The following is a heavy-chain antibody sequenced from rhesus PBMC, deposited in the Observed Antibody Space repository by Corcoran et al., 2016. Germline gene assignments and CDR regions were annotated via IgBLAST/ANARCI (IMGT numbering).Heavy chain of an antibody. V-gene: IGHV4-173*01. D-gene: IGHD2-15*01. CDR2: ISGSGGST. CDR3: ARGTGLYGLDS. J-gene: IGHJ6*01. CDR1: GGSISGNY. Sequence: QLQLQESGPGLMKPSETLSLTCAVSGGSISGNYGSWIRQPPGKGLEWIGRISGSGGSTDHNLSLKSRVTVAADTSKKQFSRKRSSVTAADTAVYYCARGTGLYGLDSWGQGVVATVSS.